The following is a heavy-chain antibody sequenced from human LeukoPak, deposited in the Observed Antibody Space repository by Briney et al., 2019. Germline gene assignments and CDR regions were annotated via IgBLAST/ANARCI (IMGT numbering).Heavy chain of an antibody. CDR3: ARGPYVGYGGAYFDY. J-gene: IGHJ4*02. D-gene: IGHD4-23*01. CDR2: INHSGST. Sequence: PSETLSLTCAVYGGSFSGYYWSWIRQPPGKGLEWIGEINHSGSTNYNPSLKSRVTISVDTSKNQFSLKLSSVTAADTAVYYCARGPYVGYGGAYFDYRGQGTLVTVYS. V-gene: IGHV4-34*01. CDR1: GGSFSGYY.